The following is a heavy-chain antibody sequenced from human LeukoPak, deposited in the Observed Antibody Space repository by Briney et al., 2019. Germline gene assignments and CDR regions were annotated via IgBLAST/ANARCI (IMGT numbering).Heavy chain of an antibody. Sequence: ASVKVSCKASGYTFTSNYIHWMRQAPGQGLEWMGTIYPRDGSTSYAQKFQGRVTVTRDTSTSTVHMELSGLRSEDTAVYYCARDQEGFDYWGQGTLVTVSS. CDR2: IYPRDGST. V-gene: IGHV1-46*01. CDR3: ARDQEGFDY. CDR1: GYTFTSNY. J-gene: IGHJ4*02.